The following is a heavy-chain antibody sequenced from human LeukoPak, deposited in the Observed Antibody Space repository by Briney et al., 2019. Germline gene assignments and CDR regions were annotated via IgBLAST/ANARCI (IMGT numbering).Heavy chain of an antibody. V-gene: IGHV1-69*05. J-gene: IGHJ5*02. CDR3: ARASYYYDSSGYYFNWFDP. Sequence: SVKVSCKASGGTFSSYAISWVRQAPGQGLEWMGGIFPIFGTANYAQKFQGRVTITTDESTSTAYMELSSLRSEDTAVYYCARASYYYDSSGYYFNWFDPWGQGTLVTVSS. CDR2: IFPIFGTA. D-gene: IGHD3-22*01. CDR1: GGTFSSYA.